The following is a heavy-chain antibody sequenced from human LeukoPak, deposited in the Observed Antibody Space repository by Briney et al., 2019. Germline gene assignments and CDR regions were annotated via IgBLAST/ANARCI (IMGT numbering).Heavy chain of an antibody. CDR3: ARGAGQQLVPFDY. J-gene: IGHJ4*02. V-gene: IGHV4-59*11. CDR1: GGSISSHY. Sequence: RASETLSLTCSVSGGSISSHYWSWIRQPPGKGLEWIGYIYYSGSTNYNPSLKSRVTISVDTSKNQFSLKLSSVTAADTAVYYCARGAGQQLVPFDYRGQGTLVTVSS. CDR2: IYYSGST. D-gene: IGHD6-13*01.